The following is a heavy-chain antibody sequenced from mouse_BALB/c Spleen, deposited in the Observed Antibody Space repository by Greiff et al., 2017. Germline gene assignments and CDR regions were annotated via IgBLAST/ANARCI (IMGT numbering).Heavy chain of an antibody. CDR2: IYPGDGDT. Sequence: QVQLQQSGAELARPGASVKLSCKASGYTFTSYWMQWVKQRPGQGLEWIGAIYPGDGDTRYTQKFKGKATLTADKSSSTAYMQLSSLASEDSAVYYCARWLLRNYAMAYWGQGTSVTVSS. D-gene: IGHD2-3*01. V-gene: IGHV1-87*01. CDR1: GYTFTSYW. J-gene: IGHJ4*01. CDR3: ARWLLRNYAMAY.